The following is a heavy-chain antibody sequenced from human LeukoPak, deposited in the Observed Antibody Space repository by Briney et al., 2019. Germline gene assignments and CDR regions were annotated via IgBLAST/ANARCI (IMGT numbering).Heavy chain of an antibody. CDR1: GLSFNTYA. V-gene: IGHV3-30*04. Sequence: GGTLRLSCVVSGLSFNTYAMHWVRQAPGKGLEWVAAISYDGSYTYYRDPVRGRFTISRDNSKNTMYLQMDRVRAEDTAMYYCARALDVWGKGTTVTVSS. CDR2: ISYDGSYT. CDR3: ARALDV. J-gene: IGHJ6*04.